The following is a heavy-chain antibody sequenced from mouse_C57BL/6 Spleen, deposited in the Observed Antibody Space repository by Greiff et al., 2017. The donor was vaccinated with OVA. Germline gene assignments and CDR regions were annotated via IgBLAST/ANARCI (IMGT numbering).Heavy chain of an antibody. D-gene: IGHD1-1*01. CDR1: GFTFSDYG. V-gene: IGHV5-17*01. J-gene: IGHJ4*01. CDR3: ARTPDYYGSAMDY. CDR2: ISSGSSTI. Sequence: EVHLVESGGGLVKPGGSLKLSCAASGFTFSDYGMHWVRQAPEKGLEWVAYISSGSSTIYYADTVKGRFTISRDNAKNTLFLQMTSLRSEDTAMYYCARTPDYYGSAMDYWGQGTSVTVSS.